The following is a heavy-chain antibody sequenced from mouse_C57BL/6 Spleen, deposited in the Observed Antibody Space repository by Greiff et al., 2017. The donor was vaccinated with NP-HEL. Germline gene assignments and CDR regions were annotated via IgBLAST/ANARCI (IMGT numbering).Heavy chain of an antibody. Sequence: EVKVIESGGGLVQPGGSLSLSCAASGFTFTDYYMSWVRQPPGKALEWLGFIRNKANGYTTEYSASVKGRFTISRDNSQSILYLQMNALRAEDSATYYCARYGNWDERDYFDYWGQGTTLTVSS. CDR3: ARYGNWDERDYFDY. CDR1: GFTFTDYY. CDR2: IRNKANGYTT. D-gene: IGHD4-1*01. V-gene: IGHV7-3*01. J-gene: IGHJ2*01.